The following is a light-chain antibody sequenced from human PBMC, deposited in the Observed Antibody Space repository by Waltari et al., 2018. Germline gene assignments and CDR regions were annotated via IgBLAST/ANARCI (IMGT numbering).Light chain of an antibody. CDR1: RLGPYY. CDR3: NSRDNSINHRV. CDR2: GRN. J-gene: IGLJ2*01. Sequence: SSELTQDPAVSVALGQTVRITGQGDRLGPYYGSWYQQKPGQAPIPIVYGRNNRPSGIPDRFSGSSSGNTASLTIAGAQAEDEAVYYYNSRDNSINHRVFGGGTKLTVL. V-gene: IGLV3-19*01.